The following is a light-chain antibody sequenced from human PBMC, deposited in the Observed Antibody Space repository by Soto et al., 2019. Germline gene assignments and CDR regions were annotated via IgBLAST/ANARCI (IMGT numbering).Light chain of an antibody. V-gene: IGKV1-5*03. CDR2: QAS. Sequence: DIQMTQSPSTLSASVGERVTITCRASQTINEWLAWYQQKIGKAPKVLIYQASTLASAVPSRFSGSGSGTTFTLTISSLQPDDSATYYCQHYNSYTYSFGPGTKLEI. J-gene: IGKJ2*03. CDR3: QHYNSYTYS. CDR1: QTINEW.